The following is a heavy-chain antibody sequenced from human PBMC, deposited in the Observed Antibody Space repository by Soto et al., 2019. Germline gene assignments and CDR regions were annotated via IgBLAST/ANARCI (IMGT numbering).Heavy chain of an antibody. CDR3: GKDIRSGSIDY. V-gene: IGHV3-33*06. Sequence: QVRLVQSGGGVVQPGRSLTLSCAASGYSITNNGMHWVGQAPGKGLEWVALIWAHGTDQYYADSVKGRFTVSRDTSTNTVYLQMNSLRAEDTARYYCGKDIRSGSIDYWGQGTLVTVSS. CDR1: GYSITNNG. J-gene: IGHJ4*02. CDR2: IWAHGTDQ. D-gene: IGHD1-1*01.